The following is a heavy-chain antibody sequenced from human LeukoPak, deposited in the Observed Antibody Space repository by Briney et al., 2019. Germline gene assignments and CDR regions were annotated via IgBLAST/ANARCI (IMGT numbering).Heavy chain of an antibody. V-gene: IGHV1-46*01. J-gene: IGHJ4*02. D-gene: IGHD3-22*01. CDR1: GYTFSSYF. CDR3: ARAYYYDSSAYYPGGDY. CDR2: INPSGGST. Sequence: GASVKVSCKASGYTFSSYFMFWVRQAPGQGLEWMGIINPSGGSTSYAQRFQGRVSMTRDTSTSTVYMELRSLRSEDTAVYYCARAYYYDSSAYYPGGDYWGPGTLVTVSS.